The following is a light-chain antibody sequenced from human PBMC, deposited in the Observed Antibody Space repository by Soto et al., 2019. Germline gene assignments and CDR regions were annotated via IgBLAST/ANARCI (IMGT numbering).Light chain of an antibody. CDR3: QQYDSTPPT. J-gene: IGKJ2*01. CDR1: QSVLYSSNNKNY. V-gene: IGKV4-1*01. CDR2: WAS. Sequence: DIVMTQSPDSLAVSLGERATINCKSSQSVLYSSNNKNYLAWYQQRPVQPPKLLIYWASTRESGVPDRFSGSGYGTDFPLTITSLQAEDVAVYYCQQYDSTPPTFGQGTKLEIQ.